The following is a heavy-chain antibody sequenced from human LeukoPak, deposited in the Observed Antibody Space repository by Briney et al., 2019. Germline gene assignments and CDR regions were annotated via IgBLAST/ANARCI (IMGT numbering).Heavy chain of an antibody. CDR3: AKGSTRPHSYYMDV. D-gene: IGHD2-2*01. CDR2: ISGSGHDI. Sequence: PGGSLRLSCAASGFTFSDSYMTWVRQAPGKGVEWVAYISGSGHDINYSDSVKGRFTISRDSAKNSLYLQMSSLRVEDTAVYYCAKGSTRPHSYYMDVWGKGTAVTISS. J-gene: IGHJ6*03. CDR1: GFTFSDSY. V-gene: IGHV3-11*04.